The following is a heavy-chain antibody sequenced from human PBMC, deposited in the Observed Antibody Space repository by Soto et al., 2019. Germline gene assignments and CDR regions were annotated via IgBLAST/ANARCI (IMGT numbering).Heavy chain of an antibody. V-gene: IGHV4-4*02. CDR1: SGSISSSNW. CDR2: IYHSGST. J-gene: IGHJ6*03. Sequence: AETLSITCAVSSGSISSSNWWSWVRQPPGKGLVWIGEIYHSGSTNYNPSLKSRVTISVDKSKNQFSLKLSSVTAADTAVYYCASRTSHYGSGSYYGYYYYYYMDVWGKGTTVT. CDR3: ASRTSHYGSGSYYGYYYYYYMDV. D-gene: IGHD3-10*01.